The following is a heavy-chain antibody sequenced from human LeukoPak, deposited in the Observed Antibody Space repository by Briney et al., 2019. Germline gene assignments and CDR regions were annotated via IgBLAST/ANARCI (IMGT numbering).Heavy chain of an antibody. Sequence: PGGSLRLSCAASGFTFSSYSMNWVRQAPGKGLEWVSSISSSSSYIYYADSVKGRFTISRDNAKNSLYLQMNSLRAEDTAVYYCARSHEVLECYFDYWGQGILVTVSS. J-gene: IGHJ4*02. CDR3: ARSHEVLECYFDY. V-gene: IGHV3-21*01. CDR2: ISSSSSYI. D-gene: IGHD1-1*01. CDR1: GFTFSSYS.